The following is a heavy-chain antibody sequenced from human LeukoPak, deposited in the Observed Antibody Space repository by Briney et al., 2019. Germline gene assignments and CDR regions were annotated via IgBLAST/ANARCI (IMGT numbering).Heavy chain of an antibody. CDR1: GFTFSGYA. CDR2: ISFDGTNT. D-gene: IGHD6-13*01. CDR3: ARGNLWSSSYFDY. V-gene: IGHV3-30-3*01. Sequence: PGGSLRLSCAPSGFTFSGYAMHWVRQAPGKGLEWVAVISFDGTNTYYADSVKGRFTISRDNSKNTLYLQLNSLRADDTAVYYCARGNLWSSSYFDYWGQGTLVTVSS. J-gene: IGHJ4*02.